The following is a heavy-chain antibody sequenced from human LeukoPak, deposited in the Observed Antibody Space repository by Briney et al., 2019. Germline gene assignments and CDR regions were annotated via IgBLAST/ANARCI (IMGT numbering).Heavy chain of an antibody. D-gene: IGHD3-22*01. V-gene: IGHV1-24*01. CDR2: FDPEDGET. CDR3: ATWVYYYDSSGGWFDP. J-gene: IGHJ5*02. CDR1: GYTFTSYY. Sequence: ASVKVSCKASGYTFTSYYMHWVRQAPGQGLEWMGGFDPEDGETIYAQKFQGRVTMTEDTSTDTAYMELSSLRSEDTAVYYCATWVYYYDSSGGWFDPWGQGTLVTVSS.